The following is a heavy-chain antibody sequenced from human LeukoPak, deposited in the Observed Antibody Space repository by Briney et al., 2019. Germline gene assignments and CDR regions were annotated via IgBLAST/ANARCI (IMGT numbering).Heavy chain of an antibody. CDR3: ARTYNWNPYDAFDI. CDR1: GGSISSSGYY. D-gene: IGHD1-20*01. CDR2: THNSGST. V-gene: IGHV4-39*01. J-gene: IGHJ3*02. Sequence: SETLSLTCTVSGGSISSSGYYWGWIRQPPGKGLEWIGNTHNSGSTYYNPSLKSRVTISVDTSKNQFSLKVGSVTAAETAVYYCARTYNWNPYDAFDIWGQGTMVTVSS.